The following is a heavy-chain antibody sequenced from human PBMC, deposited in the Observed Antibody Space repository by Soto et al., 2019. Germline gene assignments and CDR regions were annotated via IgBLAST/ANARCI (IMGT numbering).Heavy chain of an antibody. Sequence: SQTLSLTCTVSGGSISNYYWSWIRQPPGKGLEWIAYIYYGGSTNYNPSLKSRVTISADTSKNQFSLRLSSVTAADTGVYYCARGYCSGGNCYRPGFDYWGQGALVTVSS. CDR3: ARGYCSGGNCYRPGFDY. V-gene: IGHV4-59*01. D-gene: IGHD2-15*01. CDR1: GGSISNYY. CDR2: IYYGGST. J-gene: IGHJ4*02.